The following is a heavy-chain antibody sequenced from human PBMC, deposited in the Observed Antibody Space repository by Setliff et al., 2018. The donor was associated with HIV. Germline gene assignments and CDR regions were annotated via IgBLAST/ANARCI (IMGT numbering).Heavy chain of an antibody. CDR2: INHSGKT. D-gene: IGHD3-9*01. V-gene: IGHV4-34*01. J-gene: IGHJ4*02. Sequence: SETLSLTCAVYGGSFSNYSLSWIRQPPGKGPEWIGEINHSGKTAYSPSLKNRVTISVDTSKNQFSLKVNSVTAADTAVYYCASTRIPIWFFHYWAQGTLVTVS. CDR3: ASTRIPIWFFHY. CDR1: GGSFSNYS.